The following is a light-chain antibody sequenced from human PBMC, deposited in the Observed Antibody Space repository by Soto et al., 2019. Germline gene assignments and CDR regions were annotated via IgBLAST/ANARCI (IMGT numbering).Light chain of an antibody. CDR1: RSISAY. V-gene: IGKV3-11*01. Sequence: EIVLTQSPATLSLSPGERAALSCRASRSISAYLAWYQQRPGQAPRLLIYDASNRATGIPARFSGSGSGTDFTLTISSLEPEDFAVYYCQHRSNWPPYTFGQGTKLVIK. CDR2: DAS. J-gene: IGKJ2*01. CDR3: QHRSNWPPYT.